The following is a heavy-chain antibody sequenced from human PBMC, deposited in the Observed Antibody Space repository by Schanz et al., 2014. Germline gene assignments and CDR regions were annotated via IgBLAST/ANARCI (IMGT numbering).Heavy chain of an antibody. Sequence: QVQLVESGGGVVQPGRSLRLSCAASGITLSGYGLHWVRQAPGKGLEWVGFISFDGRNTCYAHSVKGRFTISRDNSKNTVNLQMNSLRAEDTAVYYCAKQHGVIQQVSDYWGQGTLVTVSS. CDR1: GITLSGYG. CDR2: ISFDGRNT. D-gene: IGHD3-22*01. V-gene: IGHV3-30*18. CDR3: AKQHGVIQQVSDY. J-gene: IGHJ4*02.